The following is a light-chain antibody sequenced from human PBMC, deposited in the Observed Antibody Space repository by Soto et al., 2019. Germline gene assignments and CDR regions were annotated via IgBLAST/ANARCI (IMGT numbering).Light chain of an antibody. V-gene: IGKV1-5*03. CDR1: QSISSW. J-gene: IGKJ3*01. Sequence: DIQMTQSPSTLSASVGDRVTITCRASQSISSWLGWYQQKPGKAPKLLIYKASSLESGVPSRFSGSGSGTESTPTISILQPDDFANYYCQQYNSYPFTFGPGTKVDIK. CDR3: QQYNSYPFT. CDR2: KAS.